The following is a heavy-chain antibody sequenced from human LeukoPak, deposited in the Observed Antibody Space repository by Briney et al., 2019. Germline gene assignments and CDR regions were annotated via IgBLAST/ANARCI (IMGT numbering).Heavy chain of an antibody. Sequence: SETLSLTCTVSGGSISSSSYYRSWIRQPPGKGLEWIGEINHSGSTNYNPSLKSRVTISVDTSKNQFSLKLSSVTAADTAVYYCARLPTMVRGRKYYMDVWGKGTTVTISS. J-gene: IGHJ6*03. CDR1: GGSISSSSYY. V-gene: IGHV4-39*07. CDR2: INHSGST. CDR3: ARLPTMVRGRKYYMDV. D-gene: IGHD3-10*01.